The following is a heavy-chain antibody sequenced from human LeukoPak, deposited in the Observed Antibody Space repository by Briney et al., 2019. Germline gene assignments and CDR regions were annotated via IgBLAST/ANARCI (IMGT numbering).Heavy chain of an antibody. CDR2: LRGNGDP. V-gene: IGHV3-23*01. Sequence: GGSLRLSCAASGFTFSSYAMSWAREAPARGLEWVSSLRGNGDPFYADSVKGRFTLSRDDSRTTVYLQLNNLSVEDTAIYYCAQASWVSNADAVLWGQGTVVTVSS. D-gene: IGHD1-1*01. J-gene: IGHJ4*02. CDR1: GFTFSSYA. CDR3: AQASWVSNADAVL.